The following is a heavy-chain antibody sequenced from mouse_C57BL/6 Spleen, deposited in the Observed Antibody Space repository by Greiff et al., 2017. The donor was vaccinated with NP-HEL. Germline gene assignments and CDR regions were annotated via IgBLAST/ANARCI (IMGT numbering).Heavy chain of an antibody. V-gene: IGHV1-69*01. D-gene: IGHD1-2*01. CDR1: GYTFTSYW. CDR2: IDPSDSYT. J-gene: IGHJ4*01. Sequence: VQLQQPGAELVMPGASVKLSCKASGYTFTSYWMHWVKQRPGQGLEWIGEIDPSDSYTNYNQKLKGKSTLTVDKSSSTAYMQLSSLTSEDSAVYYCARDGRSYAMDYWGQGTSVTVSS. CDR3: ARDGRSYAMDY.